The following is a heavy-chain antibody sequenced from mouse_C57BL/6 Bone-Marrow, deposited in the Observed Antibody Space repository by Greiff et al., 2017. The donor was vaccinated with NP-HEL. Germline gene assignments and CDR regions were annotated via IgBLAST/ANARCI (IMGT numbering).Heavy chain of an antibody. J-gene: IGHJ3*01. CDR1: GFTFSDYG. Sequence: EVQRVESGGGLVKPGGSLKLSCAASGFTFSDYGMHWVRQAPEKGLEWVAYISSGSSTIYYADTVKGRFTISRDNAKNTLFLQMTSLRSEDTAMYYCAKIYDYDPAWFAYWGKGTLVTVSA. CDR2: ISSGSSTI. D-gene: IGHD2-4*01. V-gene: IGHV5-17*01. CDR3: AKIYDYDPAWFAY.